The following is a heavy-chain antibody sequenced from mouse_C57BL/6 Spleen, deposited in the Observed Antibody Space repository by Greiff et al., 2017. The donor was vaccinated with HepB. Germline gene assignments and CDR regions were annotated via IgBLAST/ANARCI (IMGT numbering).Heavy chain of an antibody. Sequence: EVKLQESGPELVKPGASVKISCKASGYSFTDYNMNWVKQSNGKSLEWIGVINPNYGTTSYNQKFKGKATLTVDQSSSTAYMQLNSLTSEDSAVYYCARSLYDPYYYAMDYWGQGTSVTVSS. CDR3: ARSLYDPYYYAMDY. V-gene: IGHV1-39*01. CDR1: GYSFTDYN. J-gene: IGHJ4*01. CDR2: INPNYGTT. D-gene: IGHD2-3*01.